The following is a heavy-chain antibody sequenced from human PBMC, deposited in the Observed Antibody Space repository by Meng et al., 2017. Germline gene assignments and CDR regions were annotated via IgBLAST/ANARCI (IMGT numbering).Heavy chain of an antibody. CDR3: ANGHYDILTGYYRYDTLNWFDP. CDR2: IYYSGST. V-gene: IGHV4-39*07. D-gene: IGHD3-9*01. CDR1: GGSISSSSYY. J-gene: IGHJ5*02. Sequence: SETLSLTCTVSGGSISSSSYYWGWSRQPPGKGLEWIGSIYYSGSTYYNPSIKSRVTISVDTSKNQFSLKLSSVTAAGTAVYYCANGHYDILTGYYRYDTLNWFDPWGQGTLVTVSS.